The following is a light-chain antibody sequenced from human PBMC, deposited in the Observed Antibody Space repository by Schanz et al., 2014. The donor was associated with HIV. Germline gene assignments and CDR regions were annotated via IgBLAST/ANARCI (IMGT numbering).Light chain of an antibody. V-gene: IGKV3-20*01. CDR2: GAS. CDR3: QQYGSSPL. CDR1: QRLNNNY. Sequence: EIVLTQSPGTLSLSPGERATLSCRASQRLNNNYVAWYQMKPGQAPRLLIYGASSRATGIPGRFSGSGSGTDFTLTISRLEPEDFAVYYCQQYGSSPLFGQGTKVEIK. J-gene: IGKJ1*01.